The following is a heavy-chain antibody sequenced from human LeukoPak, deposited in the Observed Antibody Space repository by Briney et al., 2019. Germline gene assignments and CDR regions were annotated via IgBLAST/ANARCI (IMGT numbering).Heavy chain of an antibody. Sequence: SETLSLTCTVSGGSISSGDYYWSWIRQPPGKGLEWIGYIYYSGSTYYNPSLKSRVTISVHTSKNQFSLKLSSVTAADTAVYYCARDIVVVPAASRDYYYYYGMDVWGQGTTVTVSS. D-gene: IGHD2-2*01. V-gene: IGHV4-30-4*01. CDR2: IYYSGST. CDR3: ARDIVVVPAASRDYYYYYGMDV. J-gene: IGHJ6*02. CDR1: GGSISSGDYY.